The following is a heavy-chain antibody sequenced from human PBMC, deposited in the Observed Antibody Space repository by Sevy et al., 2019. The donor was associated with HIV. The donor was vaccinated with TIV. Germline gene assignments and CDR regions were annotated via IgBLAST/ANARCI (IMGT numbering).Heavy chain of an antibody. CDR2: IYYSGST. Sequence: SETLSLTCTVSGGSISSGDYYWSWIRQPPGKGLEWIGYIYYSGSTYYNPSLKSRVTILVDTSKNQFSLKLSSVTAADTAVYYWARFAVYYDPTLCDYWGQGTLVTVSS. D-gene: IGHD3-3*01. J-gene: IGHJ4*02. CDR1: GGSISSGDYY. CDR3: ARFAVYYDPTLCDY. V-gene: IGHV4-30-4*01.